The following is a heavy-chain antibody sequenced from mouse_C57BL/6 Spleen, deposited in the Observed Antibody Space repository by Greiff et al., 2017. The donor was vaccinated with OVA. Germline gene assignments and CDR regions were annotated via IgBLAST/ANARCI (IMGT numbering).Heavy chain of an antibody. CDR2: IWSGGST. Sequence: VQVVESGPGLVQPSQSLSITCTVSGFSLTSYGVHWVRQSPGKGLEWLGVIWSGGSTDYNAAFISRLSISKDNSKSQVFFKMNSLQADDTAIYYCARKGGYYYGSSSNYDAMDYWGQGTSGTVSS. D-gene: IGHD1-1*01. J-gene: IGHJ4*01. CDR3: ARKGGYYYGSSSNYDAMDY. CDR1: GFSLTSYG. V-gene: IGHV2-2*01.